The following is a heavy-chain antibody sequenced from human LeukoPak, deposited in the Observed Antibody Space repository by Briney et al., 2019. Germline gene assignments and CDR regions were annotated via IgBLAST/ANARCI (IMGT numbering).Heavy chain of an antibody. V-gene: IGHV3-23*01. CDR1: GFTFSNYA. CDR3: ARGLYGSPGDY. J-gene: IGHJ4*02. CDR2: ISDNGRST. Sequence: GGSLRLSCAASGFTFSNYAMSWVRQAPGKGLEWVSTISDNGRSTYYADSVKGRFTISRDNSKNTLYLQMNSLRAEDTAVYYCARGLYGSPGDYWGQGTLVTVSS. D-gene: IGHD1-26*01.